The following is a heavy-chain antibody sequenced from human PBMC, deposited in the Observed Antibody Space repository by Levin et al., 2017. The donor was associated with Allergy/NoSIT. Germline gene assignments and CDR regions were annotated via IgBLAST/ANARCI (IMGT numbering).Heavy chain of an antibody. J-gene: IGHJ6*02. CDR1: GFTFSDHY. CDR2: IRNKANSYTT. D-gene: IGHD3-10*01. Sequence: LSLTCAASGFTFSDHYMDWVRQAPGKGLEWVGRIRNKANSYTTDYAASVKGRFTISRDDAKNSLYLQMNSLNAEDTALYYCAKAARGENGMDGWGQGTTVTVSS. V-gene: IGHV3-72*01. CDR3: AKAARGENGMDG.